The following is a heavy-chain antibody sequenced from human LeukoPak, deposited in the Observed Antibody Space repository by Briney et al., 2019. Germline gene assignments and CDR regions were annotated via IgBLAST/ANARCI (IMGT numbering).Heavy chain of an antibody. CDR3: AKDRVLRYFDWLFDLDY. CDR2: IRYDGSNK. V-gene: IGHV3-30*02. CDR1: GFTFSSYN. D-gene: IGHD3-9*01. Sequence: GGSLRLSCAASGFTFSSYNMNWVRQAPGKGLEWVAFIRYDGSNKYYADSVKGRFTISRDNSTNTLYLQMNSLRAEDTAVYYCAKDRVLRYFDWLFDLDYWGQGTLVTVSS. J-gene: IGHJ4*02.